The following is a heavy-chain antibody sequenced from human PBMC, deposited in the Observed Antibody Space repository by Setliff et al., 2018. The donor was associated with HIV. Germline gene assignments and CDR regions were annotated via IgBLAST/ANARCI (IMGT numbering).Heavy chain of an antibody. CDR2: ISSSSSYT. D-gene: IGHD6-19*01. J-gene: IGHJ2*01. V-gene: IGHV3-11*05. CDR3: ARGIAVAGTSWYFDL. CDR1: GFTFSDYN. Sequence: PGGSLRLSCAASGFTFSDYNMNWIRQAPGKGLEWVSNISSSSSYTNYADSVKGRFTISRDNAKNSLYLQVNSLRAEDTAVYYCARGIAVAGTSWYFDLWGRGTLVTVSS.